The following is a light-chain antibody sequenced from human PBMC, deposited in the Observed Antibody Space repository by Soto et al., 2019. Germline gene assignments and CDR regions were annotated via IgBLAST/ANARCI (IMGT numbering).Light chain of an antibody. V-gene: IGKV3-15*01. CDR3: HQYNNWPRAT. J-gene: IGKJ4*02. Sequence: IVMTQSPATLSVSPGERATLSCRASQSINRNLAWYQPKPGQAPRLLMFRSSIRATGFPARFSGSGSGTEFNITISSLQSEDSAIYYCHQYNNWPRATCGGGTKVEIK. CDR1: QSINRN. CDR2: RSS.